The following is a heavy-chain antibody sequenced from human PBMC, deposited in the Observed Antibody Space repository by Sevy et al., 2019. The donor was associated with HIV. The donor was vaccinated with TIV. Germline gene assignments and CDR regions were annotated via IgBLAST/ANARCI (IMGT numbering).Heavy chain of an antibody. V-gene: IGHV3-64D*06. D-gene: IGHD6-13*01. J-gene: IGHJ5*02. CDR1: GFTFSSYA. CDR2: ISSNGGST. Sequence: GGSLRLSCSASGFTFSSYAMHWVRQAPGKGLEYVSAISSNGGSTYYADSVKGRFTISRDNSKNTLYLQMSSLRAEDTAVYYCVKTGKRLVRFGWFDPWGQGTLVTVSS. CDR3: VKTGKRLVRFGWFDP.